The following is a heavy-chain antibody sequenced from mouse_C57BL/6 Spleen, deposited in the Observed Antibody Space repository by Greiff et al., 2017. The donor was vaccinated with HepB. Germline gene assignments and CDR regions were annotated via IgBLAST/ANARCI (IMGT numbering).Heavy chain of an antibody. D-gene: IGHD1-2*01. J-gene: IGHJ3*01. CDR1: GYTFTSYW. Sequence: VQLQQPGAELVRPGSSVKLSCKASGYTFTSYWMDWVKQRPGQGLEWIGNIYPSDSETHYNQKFKDKATLTVDKSSSTAYMQLSSLTSEDSAVYYWARGGGTAFAYWGQGTLVTVSA. CDR2: IYPSDSET. CDR3: ARGGGTAFAY. V-gene: IGHV1-61*01.